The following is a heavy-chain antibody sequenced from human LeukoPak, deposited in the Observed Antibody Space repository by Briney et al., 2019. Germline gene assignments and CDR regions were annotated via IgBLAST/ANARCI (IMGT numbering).Heavy chain of an antibody. V-gene: IGHV3-30*18. CDR2: ISYDGSNK. J-gene: IGHJ4*02. CDR1: GFTFSSYG. D-gene: IGHD6-19*01. Sequence: PGGSLRLSCTASGFTFSSYGMHWVRQAPGKGLEWVAVISYDGSNKYYADSVKGRFTISRDNSKNTLYLQMNSLRAEDTAVYYCAKDLGELPRGIAVAGTDYWGQGTLVTVSS. CDR3: AKDLGELPRGIAVAGTDY.